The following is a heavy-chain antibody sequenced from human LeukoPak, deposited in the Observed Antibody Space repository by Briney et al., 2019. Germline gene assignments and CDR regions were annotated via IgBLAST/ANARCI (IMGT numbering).Heavy chain of an antibody. D-gene: IGHD6-19*01. CDR1: GFTFSSYA. V-gene: IGHV3-23*01. CDR2: ISGSGGST. J-gene: IGHJ3*02. CDR3: AKDGGHSSGWYRGHDAFDI. Sequence: GGSLRLSCAASGFTFSSYAVSWVRQAPGKGLEWVSAISGSGGSTYYADSVKGRFTISRDNSKNTLYLQMNSLRAEDTAVYYCAKDGGHSSGWYRGHDAFDIWGQGTMVTVSS.